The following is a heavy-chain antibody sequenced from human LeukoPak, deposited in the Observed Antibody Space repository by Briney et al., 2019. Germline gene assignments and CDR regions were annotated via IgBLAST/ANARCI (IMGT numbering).Heavy chain of an antibody. CDR1: GGSISSSSYY. D-gene: IGHD6-13*01. CDR2: IYYSGST. CDR3: ATEYSSSWYYFDY. Sequence: KTSQTLSLTCTVSGGSISSSSYYWGWIRQPPGKGLEWIGSIYYSGSTYYNPSLKSRVTISVDTSKNQFSLKLSSVTAADTAVYYCATEYSSSWYYFDYWGQGTLVTVSS. V-gene: IGHV4-39*01. J-gene: IGHJ4*02.